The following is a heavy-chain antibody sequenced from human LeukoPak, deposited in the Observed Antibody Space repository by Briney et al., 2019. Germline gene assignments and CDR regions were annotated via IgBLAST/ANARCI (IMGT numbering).Heavy chain of an antibody. J-gene: IGHJ4*02. CDR1: GHTVDNYG. Sequence: GGSLRLSCAAPGHTVDNYGVQSVRQTPGKGVEGLSFIPFDGKNEMCADSVRGRFTIFRDKAEDTVFVQLNSLRVEHTGIYYCVKDCGLGGSRDSWGGGTRVSVFS. CDR2: IPFDGKNE. V-gene: IGHV3-30*02. CDR3: VKDCGLGGSRDS. D-gene: IGHD3-16*01.